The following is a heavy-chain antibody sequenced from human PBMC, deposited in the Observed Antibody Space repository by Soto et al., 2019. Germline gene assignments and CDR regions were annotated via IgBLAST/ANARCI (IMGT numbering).Heavy chain of an antibody. CDR3: AREPPGATAGSDY. CDR2: IDVQNGNT. V-gene: IGHV1-46*01. D-gene: IGHD6-25*01. CDR1: GYIFTSYY. Sequence: QVQLVQSGAEVEKPGASVKISCKASGYIFTSYYIHWVRQAPGEGLEWMGMIDVQNGNTNDAQNCRARVSMTRDTSTSTVYMELFSLRSEDTAVYYCAREPPGATAGSDYWGHGTLVTVSS. J-gene: IGHJ4*01.